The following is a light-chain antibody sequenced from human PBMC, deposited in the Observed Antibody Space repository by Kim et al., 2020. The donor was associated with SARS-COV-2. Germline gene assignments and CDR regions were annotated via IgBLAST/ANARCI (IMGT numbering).Light chain of an antibody. CDR1: SFTKYV. CDR2: GKD. Sequence: SSELTQDPAMSVALGQTVRITCQGDSFTKYVVSWYQQKAGQAPLLVFFGKDSRPSGIPVRFSCSWSGNTTSLTTTGAQAEDEADYYFCTRDITGEQWIFG. J-gene: IGLJ2*01. V-gene: IGLV3-19*01. CDR3: CTRDITGEQWI.